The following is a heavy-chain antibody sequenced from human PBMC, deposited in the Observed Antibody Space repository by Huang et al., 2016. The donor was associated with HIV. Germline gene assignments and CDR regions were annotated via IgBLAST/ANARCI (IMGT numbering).Heavy chain of an antibody. CDR1: GFTFSNFW. V-gene: IGHV3-7*01. CDR3: AQGGYSYGF. D-gene: IGHD5-18*01. CDR2: RKQDGGEK. Sequence: EVQLVESGGDLVQPGGSLRLSCAASGFTFSNFWMSWVRQAPGKGLEWGANRKQDGGEKYDVDSVKGRFNISRDNGDKSLYLQMNSLGAEDTAVYYCAQGGYSYGFWGQGTLVTVSS. J-gene: IGHJ4*02.